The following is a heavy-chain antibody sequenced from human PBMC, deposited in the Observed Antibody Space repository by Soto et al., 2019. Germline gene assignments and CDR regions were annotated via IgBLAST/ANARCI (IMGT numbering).Heavy chain of an antibody. Sequence: EVQLVESGGGLVQPGGSLKLSCAASGFTFSGSAMHWVRQASGKGLEWVGRIRSKANSYATAYAASVKGRFTISRDDSKNTAYLQMNSLKTEDTAVYYCTRHGIGGNPPTYYYDSSGSNDYWGQGTLVTVSS. J-gene: IGHJ4*02. CDR3: TRHGIGGNPPTYYYDSSGSNDY. CDR1: GFTFSGSA. CDR2: IRSKANSYAT. V-gene: IGHV3-73*02. D-gene: IGHD3-22*01.